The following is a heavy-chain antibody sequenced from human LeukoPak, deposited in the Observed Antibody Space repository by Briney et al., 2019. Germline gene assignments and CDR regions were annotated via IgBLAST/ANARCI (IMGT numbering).Heavy chain of an antibody. CDR3: AREKSVRGYDFWSGQKGGWFDP. D-gene: IGHD3-3*01. V-gene: IGHV1-18*01. CDR2: ISAYNGNT. J-gene: IGHJ5*02. CDR1: GYTFTSYG. Sequence: GASVKVSCTASGYTFTSYGISWVRQAPGQGLEWMGWISAYNGNTNYAQKLQGRVTMTTDTSTSTAYMELRSLRSDDTAVYYCAREKSVRGYDFWSGQKGGWFDPWGQGTLVTVSS.